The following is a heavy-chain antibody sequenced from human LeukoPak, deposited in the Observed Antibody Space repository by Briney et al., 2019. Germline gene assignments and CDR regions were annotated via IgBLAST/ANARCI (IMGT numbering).Heavy chain of an antibody. CDR2: IIPIFGTA. V-gene: IGHV1-69*13. Sequence: ASVKVSCKASGGTFSSYAISWVRQAPGQGLEWMGGIIPIFGTANYAQKFQGRVTITADESTSTAYMELSSLRSEDTAVYYCARGEGYSSSSPVDYWGQGTLVTVSS. J-gene: IGHJ4*02. CDR3: ARGEGYSSSSPVDY. D-gene: IGHD6-6*01. CDR1: GGTFSSYA.